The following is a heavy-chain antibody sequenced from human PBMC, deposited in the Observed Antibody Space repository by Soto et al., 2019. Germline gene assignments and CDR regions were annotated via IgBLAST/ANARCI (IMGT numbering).Heavy chain of an antibody. CDR2: ISSGGGTT. J-gene: IGHJ4*02. CDR3: AKGDQERQWVFLHN. D-gene: IGHD2-21*01. V-gene: IGHV3-23*01. CDR1: GFSFSIFA. Sequence: EVHLLESGGGFLQPGGSLRLSCAASGFSFSIFAMNWVRQAPGKGLEWVSTISSGGGTTLYADSVKGRFTISRDNSKNTLYLQMNSLRAEDTAVYHCAKGDQERQWVFLHNWGQGTLVTVSS.